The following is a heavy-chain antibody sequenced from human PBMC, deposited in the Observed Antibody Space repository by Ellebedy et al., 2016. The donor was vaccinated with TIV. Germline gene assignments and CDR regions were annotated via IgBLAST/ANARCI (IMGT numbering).Heavy chain of an antibody. D-gene: IGHD2-21*02. V-gene: IGHV3-33*01. J-gene: IGHJ4*02. CDR1: GFTFSDYG. CDR2: IWYDGSDK. Sequence: GGSLRLSXAASGFTFSDYGMHWVRQAPGKGLEWVAVIWYDGSDKYYADSVKGRFTISRDNSKNTLYLQMNTLRAEDTAVYYCATRRACSNGDCYGLDYWGQGTLVTVSS. CDR3: ATRRACSNGDCYGLDY.